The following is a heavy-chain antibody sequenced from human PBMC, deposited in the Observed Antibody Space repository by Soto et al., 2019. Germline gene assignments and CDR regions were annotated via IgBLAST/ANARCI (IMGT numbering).Heavy chain of an antibody. CDR1: GFIFSTYG. CDR3: AKTISHSYYYYGMDV. Sequence: GGSLILSCVVSGFIFSTYGLHWVRQAPGKGLEWVALISYDGGTKYYADSMKGRFTISRDNSDNTLYLQMDSLGPEDTAVYYCAKTISHSYYYYGMDVWG. D-gene: IGHD3-3*02. V-gene: IGHV3-30*18. CDR2: ISYDGGTK. J-gene: IGHJ6*02.